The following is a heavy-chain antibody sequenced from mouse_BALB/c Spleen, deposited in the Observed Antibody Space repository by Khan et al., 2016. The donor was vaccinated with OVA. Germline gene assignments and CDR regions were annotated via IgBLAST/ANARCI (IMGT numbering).Heavy chain of an antibody. CDR3: TTWWSYAMDY. J-gene: IGHJ4*01. Sequence: VQLKQSGADLVRSGASVKLSCIASGFNIRHYYLHWVKQRPEQGLEWIGWIDPDNGDTEYDPKFQGKAIMTADTSSNKAFLKLSSMTSEDTAVYYCTTWWSYAMDYWGQGTSVTVSS. CDR2: IDPDNGDT. CDR1: GFNIRHYY. D-gene: IGHD1-1*02. V-gene: IGHV14-4*02.